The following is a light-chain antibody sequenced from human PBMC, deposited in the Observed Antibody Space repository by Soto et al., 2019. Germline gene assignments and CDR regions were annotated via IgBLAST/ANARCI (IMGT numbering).Light chain of an antibody. CDR1: QSISSW. CDR3: QQYNFYPRT. J-gene: IGKJ1*01. Sequence: DIQMTQSPSTLSASVGDRVTITCRASQSISSWLAWYQQIPGKAPQLLIYDASRLESGVPSRFSGSGSGTEFTLTISSLQPDDFATYHCQQYNFYPRTFGQGTRVEVK. CDR2: DAS. V-gene: IGKV1-5*01.